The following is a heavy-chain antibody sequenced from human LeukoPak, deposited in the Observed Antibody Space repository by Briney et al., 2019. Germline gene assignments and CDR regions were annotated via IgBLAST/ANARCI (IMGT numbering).Heavy chain of an antibody. D-gene: IGHD1-20*01. J-gene: IGHJ4*02. Sequence: GGSLRLSCAASGFTFSDYYMSWIRQAPGEGLEWVSYISSSSSYTNYADSVKGRFTISRDNAKNSLYLQMNSLRAEDTAVYYCARGGLTGTTDYWGQGTLVTVSS. CDR3: ARGGLTGTTDY. V-gene: IGHV3-11*06. CDR1: GFTFSDYY. CDR2: ISSSSSYT.